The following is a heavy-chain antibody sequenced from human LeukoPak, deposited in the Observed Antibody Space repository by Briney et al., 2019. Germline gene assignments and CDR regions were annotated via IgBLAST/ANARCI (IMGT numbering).Heavy chain of an antibody. Sequence: GGSLRLSCAVSGFTFKLYWMHWVRHAPGKGPVWVSRINDDGSDTTYADSVKGRFTISRDDAKNMLFLQMNSLRAEDTAVYYCVRGGPSTWSWGQGTLVTVSS. CDR3: VRGGPSTWS. V-gene: IGHV3-74*01. J-gene: IGHJ5*02. CDR2: INDDGSDT. CDR1: GFTFKLYW. D-gene: IGHD2-15*01.